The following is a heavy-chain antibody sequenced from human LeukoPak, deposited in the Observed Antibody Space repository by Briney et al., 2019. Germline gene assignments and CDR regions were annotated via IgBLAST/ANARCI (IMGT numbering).Heavy chain of an antibody. Sequence: RASVKVSCKASGGTFSSYAISWVRQAPGQGLEWMGGIIPIFGTANYAQKFQGRVTITADESTSTAYMELRSLRSDDTAVYYCARTTYGDYADLDPYADFWGQGTLVTVSS. CDR3: ARTTYGDYADLDPYADF. V-gene: IGHV1-69*13. J-gene: IGHJ4*02. CDR2: IIPIFGTA. CDR1: GGTFSSYA. D-gene: IGHD4-17*01.